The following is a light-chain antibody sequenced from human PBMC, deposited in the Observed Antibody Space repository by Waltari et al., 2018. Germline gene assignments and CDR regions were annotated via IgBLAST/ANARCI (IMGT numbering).Light chain of an antibody. CDR1: NIGSES. V-gene: IGLV3-21*02. Sequence: SYVLTQPPSVSVAPGQTARITCGGNNIGSESAHWYQQKPGQAPVLVVYDDSDRPSGIPERFSGSNSGNTATLTISRVEAGDEADYYCQVWDSSSDLWVFGGGTKLTVL. CDR3: QVWDSSSDLWV. CDR2: DDS. J-gene: IGLJ3*02.